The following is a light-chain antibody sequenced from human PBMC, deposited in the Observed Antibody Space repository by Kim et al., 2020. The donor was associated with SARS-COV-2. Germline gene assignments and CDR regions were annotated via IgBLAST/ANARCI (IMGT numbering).Light chain of an antibody. Sequence: ASVGDRVIIPCQASQDITIYLNWCQQKPGKPPNLLIYDTSSLETGVPSRFSGSGSGTNFTFTISSLQPEDIATYYCQQYNSLPLTFGGGTKVDIK. CDR2: DTS. J-gene: IGKJ4*01. V-gene: IGKV1-33*01. CDR1: QDITIY. CDR3: QQYNSLPLT.